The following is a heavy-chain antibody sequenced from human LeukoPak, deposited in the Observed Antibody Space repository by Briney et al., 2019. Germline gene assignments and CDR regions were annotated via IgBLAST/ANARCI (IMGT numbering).Heavy chain of an antibody. CDR3: ARDRDPSGYIFDY. CDR2: IYSGGAT. Sequence: GGSLRLSCAASGLTVSSNSMRWVRQAPGKGLEWVSVIYSGGATYYADSVKGRFTISRDNSKNTVYLQMNTLRAEDTAVYYCARDRDPSGYIFDYWGRGTLVTVSS. D-gene: IGHD3-22*01. J-gene: IGHJ4*02. V-gene: IGHV3-53*01. CDR1: GLTVSSNS.